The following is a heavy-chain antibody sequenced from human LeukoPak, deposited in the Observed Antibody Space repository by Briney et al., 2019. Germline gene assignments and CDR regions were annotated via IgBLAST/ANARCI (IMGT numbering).Heavy chain of an antibody. CDR3: ARDRTRDYYDSSGYSFGFDY. Sequence: GGSLRLSCAASGFTFSSYGMYWVRQAPGKGLEWVAFIRYDGSNKYYADSVKGRFTISRDNSKNTLYLQMKSLRAEDTAVYYCARDRTRDYYDSSGYSFGFDYWGQGTLVTVSS. J-gene: IGHJ4*02. CDR2: IRYDGSNK. V-gene: IGHV3-30*02. CDR1: GFTFSSYG. D-gene: IGHD3-22*01.